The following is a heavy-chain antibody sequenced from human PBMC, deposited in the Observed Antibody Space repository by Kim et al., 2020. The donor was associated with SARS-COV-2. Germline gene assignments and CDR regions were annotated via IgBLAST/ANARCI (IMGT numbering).Heavy chain of an antibody. CDR2: NTGNR. J-gene: IGHJ3*02. CDR3: ARGRFDI. Sequence: NTGNRTYAQGFTGRFVFSLDTSVSTAYLQISSLKAEDTAVYYCARGRFDIWGQGTMVTVSS. V-gene: IGHV7-4-1*02.